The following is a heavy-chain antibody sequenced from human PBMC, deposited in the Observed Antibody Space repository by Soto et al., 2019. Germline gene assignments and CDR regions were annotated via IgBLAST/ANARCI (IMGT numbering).Heavy chain of an antibody. V-gene: IGHV3-33*06. CDR2: TRYDGSNK. Sequence: QVQLVESGGGVVQPGKSLRLSCVASGFIFSNYDMHWVRQAPGKGLEWVAVTRYDGSNKYNVDSVEGRFIISRDSSENTMYLDMNSLGVEDTAMYYCAKDVGSSRLHALHVWGQGTMVTVSP. CDR1: GFIFSNYD. J-gene: IGHJ3*01. CDR3: AKDVGSSRLHALHV. D-gene: IGHD6-13*01.